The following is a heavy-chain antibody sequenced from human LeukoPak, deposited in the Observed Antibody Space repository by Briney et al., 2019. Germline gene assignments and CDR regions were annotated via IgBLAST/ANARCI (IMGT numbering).Heavy chain of an antibody. J-gene: IGHJ5*02. D-gene: IGHD2/OR15-2a*01. V-gene: IGHV3-23*01. CDR3: AKDRVSPGFNWFDP. Sequence: GGSLRLPVEPSGFLISGYAMTWVPKAPGKGREWVSAINGRGDNTYYADFVKGRFTISRDNSKSTVYLQMNSLRTEDTAVYYCAKDRVSPGFNWFDPWGQGTLVTVSS. CDR2: INGRGDNT. CDR1: GFLISGYA.